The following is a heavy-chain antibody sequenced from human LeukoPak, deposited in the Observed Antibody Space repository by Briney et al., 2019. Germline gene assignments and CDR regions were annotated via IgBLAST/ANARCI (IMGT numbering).Heavy chain of an antibody. CDR3: ARPGDYGYYYNAMDV. V-gene: IGHV3-48*02. CDR2: ITSGSSTI. Sequence: GGSLSLSCAASGFAFSNYAMTWVRLAPGKGLEWVSYITSGSSTIYYADSVKGRFTISRDDARNSLYLQMNSLRDEDTAVYYCARPGDYGYYYNAMDVWGQGTTVTVSS. CDR1: GFAFSNYA. D-gene: IGHD4-17*01. J-gene: IGHJ6*02.